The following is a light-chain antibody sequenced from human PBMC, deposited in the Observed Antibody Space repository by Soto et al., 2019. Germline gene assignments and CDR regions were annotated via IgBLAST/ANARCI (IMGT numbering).Light chain of an antibody. Sequence: EIVLTQSPGTLSLSPGERATLSCRASQSVTSNYLAWYQQKPGQAPRVLIYSASSRATGIPDRFSGSGSGTDFTLTISRLEPDDFAVYYCHQYATSPLTFGGGTKVEI. CDR1: QSVTSNY. V-gene: IGKV3-20*01. CDR3: HQYATSPLT. CDR2: SAS. J-gene: IGKJ4*01.